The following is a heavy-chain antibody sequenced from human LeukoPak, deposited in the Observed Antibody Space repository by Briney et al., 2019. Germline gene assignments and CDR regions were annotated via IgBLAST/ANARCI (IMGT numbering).Heavy chain of an antibody. CDR3: AKDDWDCSGGSCPSYYYAMEV. D-gene: IGHD2-15*01. Sequence: GGSLTLSCAASGFTFSNYCMHWARQSPGKGLEWVSFIHYDGSNKYYAYSVKGQFTISRDNSKNTVYLQLNSLRAEDTAVYFCAKDDWDCSGGSCPSYYYAMEVWGQGTTVTVSS. CDR2: IHYDGSNK. J-gene: IGHJ6*02. V-gene: IGHV3-30*02. CDR1: GFTFSNYC.